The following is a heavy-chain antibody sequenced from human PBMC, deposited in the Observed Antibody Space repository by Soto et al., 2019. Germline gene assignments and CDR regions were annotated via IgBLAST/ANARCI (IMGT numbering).Heavy chain of an antibody. CDR2: IYYSGST. J-gene: IGHJ6*02. Sequence: SETLSLTCTVSGGSISSYYWSWIRQPPGKGLEWIGYIYYSGSTNYNPSLKSRVTISVDTSKNQFSLKLSSVTAADTAVYYCARCYYGSGSRRDYYGMDVWGQGTTVTV. CDR3: ARCYYGSGSRRDYYGMDV. D-gene: IGHD3-10*01. CDR1: GGSISSYY. V-gene: IGHV4-59*01.